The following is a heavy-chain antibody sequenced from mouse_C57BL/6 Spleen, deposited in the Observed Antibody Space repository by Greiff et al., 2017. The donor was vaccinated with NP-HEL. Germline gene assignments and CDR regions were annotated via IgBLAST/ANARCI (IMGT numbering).Heavy chain of an antibody. CDR2: IYPGSGNT. V-gene: IGHV1-76*01. CDR1: GYTFTDYY. Sequence: QVQLRQSGAELVRPGASVKLSCKASGYTFTDYYINWVKQRPGQGLEWIARIYPGSGNTYYNEKFKGKATLTAEKSSSTAYMQLSSLTSEDSAVYFCARGCYGNYDYAMDYWGQGTSVTVSS. J-gene: IGHJ4*01. D-gene: IGHD2-1*01. CDR3: ARGCYGNYDYAMDY.